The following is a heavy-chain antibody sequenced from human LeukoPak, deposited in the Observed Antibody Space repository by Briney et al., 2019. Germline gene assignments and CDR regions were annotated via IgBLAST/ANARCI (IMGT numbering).Heavy chain of an antibody. CDR1: GYTFTSYY. V-gene: IGHV1-46*01. CDR3: ARDYSSLSGSYAFDY. Sequence: GASVKVSCKASGYTFTSYYMHWVRQAPGQGLEWMGIINPSGGSTSYAQKFQGRVTMTRDTSTSTVYMELSSLRSEDTAVYYCARDYSSLSGSYAFDYWGREPWSPSPQ. D-gene: IGHD1-26*01. J-gene: IGHJ4*02. CDR2: INPSGGST.